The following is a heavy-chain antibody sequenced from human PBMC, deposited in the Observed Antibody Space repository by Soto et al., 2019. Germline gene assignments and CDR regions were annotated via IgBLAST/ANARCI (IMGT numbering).Heavy chain of an antibody. CDR1: GGTFSSYA. V-gene: IGHV1-69*13. Sequence: ASVKVSCKASGGTFSSYAISWVRQAPGQGLEWMGGVIPIFGTANYAQKFQGRVTITADESTSTAYMELSSLRSEDTAVYYCARGKSVVVPAAIQNWFDPWGQGTLVTVSS. D-gene: IGHD2-2*02. CDR3: ARGKSVVVPAAIQNWFDP. J-gene: IGHJ5*02. CDR2: VIPIFGTA.